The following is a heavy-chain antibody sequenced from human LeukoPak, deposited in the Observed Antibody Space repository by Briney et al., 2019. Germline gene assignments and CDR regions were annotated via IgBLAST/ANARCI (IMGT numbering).Heavy chain of an antibody. D-gene: IGHD4-11*01. V-gene: IGHV3-23*01. CDR3: AKEKLDYSNIRHFDY. Sequence: PGASLRLSCAASGFTFSSYAMSWVRQAPGKGLEWVSAISGSGGNTYYADSVKGRFTISRDNSKNTLYLQMNSLRAEDTAVYYCAKEKLDYSNIRHFDYWGQGTLVTV. CDR2: ISGSGGNT. J-gene: IGHJ4*02. CDR1: GFTFSSYA.